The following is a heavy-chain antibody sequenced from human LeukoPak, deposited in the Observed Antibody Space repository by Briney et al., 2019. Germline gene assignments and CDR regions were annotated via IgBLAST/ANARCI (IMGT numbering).Heavy chain of an antibody. J-gene: IGHJ4*02. Sequence: SETLSLTCTASGGSISSYYWSWIRQPPGKGLEWIGYIYYSGSTNYNPSLKSRVTISVDTSKNQFSLKLSSVTAADTAVYYCARDDSSGIDYWGQGTLVTVSS. D-gene: IGHD3-22*01. CDR1: GGSISSYY. V-gene: IGHV4-59*01. CDR2: IYYSGST. CDR3: ARDDSSGIDY.